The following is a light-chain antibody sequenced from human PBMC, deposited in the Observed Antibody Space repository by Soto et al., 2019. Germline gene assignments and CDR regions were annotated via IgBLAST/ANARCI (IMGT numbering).Light chain of an antibody. V-gene: IGKV3-15*01. Sequence: EVGMTQSPATLSVSPGERATLSCRASQSISNTLVWYQQKPGQAPRLLISGAFNRATGIPARFRGSGSGTDFTLTISSVQSEDFAVYYCQQYSDWPLTFGQGTRLEI. CDR3: QQYSDWPLT. CDR2: GAF. CDR1: QSISNT. J-gene: IGKJ5*01.